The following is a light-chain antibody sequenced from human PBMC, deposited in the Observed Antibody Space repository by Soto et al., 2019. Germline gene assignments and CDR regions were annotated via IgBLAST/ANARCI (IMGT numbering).Light chain of an antibody. Sequence: DIQMTQSPSSLSASAGDRVTITCRASQGISSWLAWYQKKPGKAPNLLIYAASSLQSGVPSRFSGSESGTDFTLTISSLQPEDCAIYFCQQANSFPITFGQGTKVDIK. CDR1: QGISSW. CDR3: QQANSFPIT. CDR2: AAS. V-gene: IGKV1-12*01. J-gene: IGKJ1*01.